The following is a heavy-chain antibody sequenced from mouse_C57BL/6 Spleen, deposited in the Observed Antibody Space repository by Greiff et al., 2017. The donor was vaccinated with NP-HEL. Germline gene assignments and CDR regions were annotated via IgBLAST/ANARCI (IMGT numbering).Heavy chain of an antibody. V-gene: IGHV2-6-1*01. J-gene: IGHJ4*01. Sequence: VQLQESGPGLVAPSQRLSITCTVSGFSLTSYGVHWVRQPPGKGLEWLVVIWSDGSTTYNSALKSRLSISKDNSKSQVFLKMNSLQTDDTAMYYCARHRDGYTYAMDYWGQGTSVTVSS. CDR3: ARHRDGYTYAMDY. D-gene: IGHD2-3*01. CDR1: GFSLTSYG. CDR2: IWSDGST.